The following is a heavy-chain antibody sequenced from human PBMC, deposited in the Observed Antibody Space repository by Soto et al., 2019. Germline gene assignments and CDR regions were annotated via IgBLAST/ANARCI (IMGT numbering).Heavy chain of an antibody. J-gene: IGHJ6*02. CDR3: ARGYRHYDFWSCYSKYPYYSYGTDV. V-gene: IGHV4-34*01. CDR2: INHSGST. D-gene: IGHD3-3*01. CDR1: GGSFSGYY. Sequence: TLSLTCAVYGGSFSGYYWSWIRQPPGKGLEWIGEINHSGSTNYNPSLKSRVTISVDTSKNQFSLKLSSVTAADTAVYYCARGYRHYDFWSCYSKYPYYSYGTDVWGPGTTLTVS.